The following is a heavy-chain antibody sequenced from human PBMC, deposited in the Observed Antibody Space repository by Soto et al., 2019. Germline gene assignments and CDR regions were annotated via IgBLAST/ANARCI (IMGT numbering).Heavy chain of an antibody. V-gene: IGHV3-15*07. CDR3: TTGGREWELLVLFDY. Sequence: GGSLRLSCAASGFTFSNAWMNWVRQAPGKGLEWVGRIKSKTDGGTTDYAAPMKGRFTISRDDSKNRLYLQMNSLKTEDTAVYYCTTGGREWELLVLFDYWGQGTLVTVSS. CDR2: IKSKTDGGTT. D-gene: IGHD1-26*01. CDR1: GFTFSNAW. J-gene: IGHJ4*02.